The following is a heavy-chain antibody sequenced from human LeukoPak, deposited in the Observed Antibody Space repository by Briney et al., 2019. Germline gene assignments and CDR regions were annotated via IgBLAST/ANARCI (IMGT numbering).Heavy chain of an antibody. Sequence: PSETLSLTCTVSGYSIRSGYYWGWIRQPPGKGLEWIGSIYHSGSIYHKPSLKSRVTISVDTSENQFSLKLSSVTAADTAVYYCARDRIYGSGSDHFDYWGQGTLVTVSS. J-gene: IGHJ4*02. CDR2: IYHSGSI. V-gene: IGHV4-38-2*02. CDR3: ARDRIYGSGSDHFDY. D-gene: IGHD3-10*01. CDR1: GYSIRSGYY.